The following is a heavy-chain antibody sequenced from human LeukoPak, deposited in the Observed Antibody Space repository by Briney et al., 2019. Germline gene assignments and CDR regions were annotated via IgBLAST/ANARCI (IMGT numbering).Heavy chain of an antibody. CDR3: VREGDSGSYSSY. J-gene: IGHJ4*02. Sequence: GGPLRLSCAASGFTFSSYSMNWVRQAPGKGLEWLSYISGSGKSIYYADSVKGRFTISRDNAKNSLYLQMNSLRDEDTAVYYCVREGDSGSYSSYWGQGTLVTVSS. D-gene: IGHD1-26*01. CDR1: GFTFSSYS. V-gene: IGHV3-48*02. CDR2: ISGSGKSI.